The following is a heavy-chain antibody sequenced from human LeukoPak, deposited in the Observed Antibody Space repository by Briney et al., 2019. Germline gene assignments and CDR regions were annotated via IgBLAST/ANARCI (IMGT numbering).Heavy chain of an antibody. V-gene: IGHV4-4*02. D-gene: IGHD3-10*01. J-gene: IGHJ5*02. CDR2: IYHSGST. CDR3: ARSMVRGVIAYNWFDP. CDR1: GGSISSSNW. Sequence: SETLSLTCAVSGGSISSSNWWSWVRQPPGKGLKWIGEIYHSGSTNYNPSLKSRVTISVDKSKNQFSLKLSSVTAADTAVYYCARSMVRGVIAYNWFDPWGQGTLVTVSS.